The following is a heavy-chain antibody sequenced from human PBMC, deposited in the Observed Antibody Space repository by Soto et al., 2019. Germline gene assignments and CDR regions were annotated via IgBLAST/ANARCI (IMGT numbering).Heavy chain of an antibody. CDR1: GFTFSSYG. Sequence: QVQLVESGGGVVQPGRSLRLSCAASGFTFSSYGMHWVRQAPGKGLEWVAVIWYDGSSKYYADSVKGRFTISRDNSKNTLYLQMNSLRAEDTAVYYCARGMVNYDILTRFYYYYGMDVWGQGTTVTVSS. CDR2: IWYDGSSK. V-gene: IGHV3-33*01. J-gene: IGHJ6*02. CDR3: ARGMVNYDILTRFYYYYGMDV. D-gene: IGHD3-9*01.